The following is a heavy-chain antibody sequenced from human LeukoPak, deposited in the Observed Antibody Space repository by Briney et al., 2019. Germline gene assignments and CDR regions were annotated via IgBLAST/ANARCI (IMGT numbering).Heavy chain of an antibody. CDR3: AKDGQDVVMTAIRFDS. D-gene: IGHD2-21*02. V-gene: IGHV3-23*01. CDR1: GFTFSGYA. J-gene: IGHJ4*02. CDR2: ISGSGAKT. Sequence: GGSLRLSCTASGFTFSGYAMTWVRQAPGKGLEWVSSISGSGAKTYYADSVKDRITISRDNSKNTLYLQMDSLRAGDTALYYCAKDGQDVVMTAIRFDSWGQGTLATVSS.